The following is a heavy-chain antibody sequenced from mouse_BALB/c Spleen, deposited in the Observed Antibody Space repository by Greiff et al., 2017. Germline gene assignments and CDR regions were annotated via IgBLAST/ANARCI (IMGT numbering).Heavy chain of an antibody. CDR2: IWSDGST. V-gene: IGHV2-6-2*01. CDR1: GFSLTSYG. J-gene: IGHJ1*01. Sequence: VQLQESGPDLVAPSQSLSITCTVSGFSLTSYGVHWVRQPPGKGLEWLVVIWSDGSTTYNSALKSRLSISKDNSKSQVFLKMNSLQTDDTAMYYCARHYSYLEGSSYDWYFDVWGAGTTVTVSS. CDR3: ARHYSYLEGSSYDWYFDV. D-gene: IGHD1-1*01.